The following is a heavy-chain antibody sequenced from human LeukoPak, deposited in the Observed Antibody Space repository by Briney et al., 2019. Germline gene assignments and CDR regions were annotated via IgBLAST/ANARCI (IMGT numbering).Heavy chain of an antibody. CDR1: GYTFTSYY. D-gene: IGHD2-2*02. Sequence: ASVKVSCKASGYTFTSYYMHWVRQAPGQGLEWMGIINPSGGSTSYAQKFQGRVTMTRDTSISTAYMELSRLRSDDTAVYYCARVLRGYCSSTSCYTLGYWGQGTLVTVSS. CDR2: INPSGGST. V-gene: IGHV1-46*01. J-gene: IGHJ4*02. CDR3: ARVLRGYCSSTSCYTLGY.